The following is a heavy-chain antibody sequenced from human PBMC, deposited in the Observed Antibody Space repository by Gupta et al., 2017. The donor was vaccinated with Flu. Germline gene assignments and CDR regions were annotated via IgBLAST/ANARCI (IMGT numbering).Heavy chain of an antibody. CDR2: ISSNGGST. CDR1: GFTFSSYA. Sequence: EVQLVESGGGLVQPGGSLRLSCAASGFTFSSYAMHWVRQAPGKGLEYVSAISSNGGSTYYANSVKGRFTISRDNSKNTLYLQMGSLRAEDMAVYYCARGGEGIVGASNYFDYWGQGTLVTVSS. J-gene: IGHJ4*02. D-gene: IGHD1-26*01. V-gene: IGHV3-64*01. CDR3: ARGGEGIVGASNYFDY.